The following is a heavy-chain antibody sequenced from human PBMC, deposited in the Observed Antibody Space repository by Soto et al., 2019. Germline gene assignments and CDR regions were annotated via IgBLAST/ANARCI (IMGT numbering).Heavy chain of an antibody. CDR1: GGTSSSYA. V-gene: IGHV1-69*13. CDR3: ARDQIEEEYYYGMDV. J-gene: IGHJ6*02. CDR2: ITPIFGTA. Sequence: GASVKVSCKASGGTSSSYAISWVRQAPGQGLEWMGGITPIFGTANYAQKFQGRVTITADESTSTAYMELSSLRSEDTAVYYCARDQIEEEYYYGMDVWGQGTTVTVSS.